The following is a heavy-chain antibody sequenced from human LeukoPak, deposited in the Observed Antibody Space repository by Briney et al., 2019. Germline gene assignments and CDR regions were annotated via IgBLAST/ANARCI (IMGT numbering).Heavy chain of an antibody. D-gene: IGHD2-2*01. CDR3: ARVMAYCSSTSCHDY. CDR1: GYTFTSYG. J-gene: IGHJ4*02. Sequence: ASVKVSCKTSGYTFTSYGVSWVRQAPGQGLEWMGWISAYNGNTDYAQTFQGRVTMTTDTSTSTAYTELRSLRSDDTAMYYCARVMAYCSSTSCHDYRGQGTLVTVSS. V-gene: IGHV1-18*01. CDR2: ISAYNGNT.